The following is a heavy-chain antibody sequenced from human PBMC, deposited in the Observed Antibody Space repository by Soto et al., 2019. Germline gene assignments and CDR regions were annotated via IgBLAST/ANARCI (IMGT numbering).Heavy chain of an antibody. CDR2: TYYGSKWYN. D-gene: IGHD2-21*02. Sequence: SQTLSLTCAISGDSVSSNSAAWNWIRQSPSRGLEWLGRTYYGSKWYNDYAVSVKSRITINPDTSKNQFSLQLNSVTPEDKAVYYCARDRIAYCGGDCYRHTPQDYYYYGMSVLGQGTTVTVSS. V-gene: IGHV6-1*01. J-gene: IGHJ6*02. CDR3: ARDRIAYCGGDCYRHTPQDYYYYGMSV. CDR1: GDSVSSNSAA.